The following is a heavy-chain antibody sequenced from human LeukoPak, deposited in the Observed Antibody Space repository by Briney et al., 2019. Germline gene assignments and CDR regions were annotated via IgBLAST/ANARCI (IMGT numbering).Heavy chain of an antibody. CDR2: INPSVGST. Sequence: ASVKVSCKASGYTFTSYYMHCVRQATGQGLEWMGIINPSVGSTSYAQKIQGRVTMTRDTSTSTVYMELSSLRSEDTAVYYCARDIGGYDHYYGMDVWGQGTTVTVSS. CDR3: ARDIGGYDHYYGMDV. D-gene: IGHD5-12*01. CDR1: GYTFTSYY. J-gene: IGHJ6*02. V-gene: IGHV1-46*01.